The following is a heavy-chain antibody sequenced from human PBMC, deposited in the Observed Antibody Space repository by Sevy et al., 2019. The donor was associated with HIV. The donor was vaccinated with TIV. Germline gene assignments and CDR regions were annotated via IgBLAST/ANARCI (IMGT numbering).Heavy chain of an antibody. D-gene: IGHD4-17*01. CDR2: ISSSGSTI. Sequence: GGSLRLSCAASGFTFSSYEMNWVRQAPGKGLEWVSYISSSGSTIYYADSVKGRFTISRDNAKNSLYLQMNSLRAEDTAVYYCARSPRDYGDYPNCFDPWGQGTLVTVSS. V-gene: IGHV3-48*03. J-gene: IGHJ5*02. CDR1: GFTFSSYE. CDR3: ARSPRDYGDYPNCFDP.